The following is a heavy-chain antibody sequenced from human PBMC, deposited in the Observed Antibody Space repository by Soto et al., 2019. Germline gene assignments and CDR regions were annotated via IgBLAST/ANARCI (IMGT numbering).Heavy chain of an antibody. CDR2: IWYDGTQK. D-gene: IGHD4-17*01. CDR3: ARAGGTTVTGLWHFDS. J-gene: IGHJ4*02. CDR1: GFTFNTYS. Sequence: QVQLEESGGGVVQPGRSLRLSCEASGFTFNTYSMHWVRQPPGKGLEWLAAIWYDGTQKYADSVKGRFIISRDNSKKTLYLEMNSLRAEDTAVYYCARAGGTTVTGLWHFDSWGQGTLVTVSS. V-gene: IGHV3-33*01.